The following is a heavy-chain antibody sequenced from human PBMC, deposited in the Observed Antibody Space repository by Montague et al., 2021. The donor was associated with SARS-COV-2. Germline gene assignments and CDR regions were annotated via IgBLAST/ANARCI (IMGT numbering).Heavy chain of an antibody. V-gene: IGHV4-39*01. CDR3: ARGVPLGYDFWSGYPEVGDFDY. J-gene: IGHJ4*02. D-gene: IGHD3-3*01. CDR2: IYYSGST. Sequence: SETLSLTCTVSGGSISSSSYYWGRIRQPPGKGLEWIGSIYYSGSTYYNPSLKSRVTISVDTSKNQFSLKLSSVTAADTAVYYCARGVPLGYDFWSGYPEVGDFDYWGQGTLVTVSS. CDR1: GGSISSSSYY.